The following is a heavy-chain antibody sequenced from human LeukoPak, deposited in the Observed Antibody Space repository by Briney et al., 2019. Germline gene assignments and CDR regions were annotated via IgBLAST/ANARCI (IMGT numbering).Heavy chain of an antibody. CDR2: INHSGST. D-gene: IGHD2-2*01. Sequence: SETLSLTCAVYGGSFSGYYWSWIRQPPGKGLEWIGEINHSGSTNYNPSLKSRVTISVDTSKNQFSLKPSSVTAADTAVYYCARVGCSSTSCYLHYWGQGTLVAVSS. CDR3: ARVGCSSTSCYLHY. CDR1: GGSFSGYY. J-gene: IGHJ4*02. V-gene: IGHV4-34*01.